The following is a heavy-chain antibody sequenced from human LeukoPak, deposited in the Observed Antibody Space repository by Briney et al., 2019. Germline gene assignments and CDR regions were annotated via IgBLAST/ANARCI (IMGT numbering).Heavy chain of an antibody. V-gene: IGHV3-15*01. J-gene: IGHJ3*01. Sequence: PGGSLRLSCALCGYGFTSACITSGRQAPGKGLEWVARIKRQTDGGTTDYAAPVKGRFTVSRDDSKNTLYLQMNSLKTEDTAVYYCTTGHAPSGYPTTGSSTLCGQGTMVTVSS. CDR1: GYGFTSAC. CDR2: IKRQTDGGTT. D-gene: IGHD1-1*01. CDR3: TTGHAPSGYPTTGSSTL.